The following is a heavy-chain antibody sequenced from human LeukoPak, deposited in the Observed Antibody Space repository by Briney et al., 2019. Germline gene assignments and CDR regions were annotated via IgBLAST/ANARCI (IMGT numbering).Heavy chain of an antibody. V-gene: IGHV3-23*01. J-gene: IGHJ6*02. CDR1: GFTFSSYA. CDR3: AKTHDYGDSDWLWYYYGMDV. CDR2: ISGSGGST. D-gene: IGHD4-17*01. Sequence: SCAASGFTFSSYAXSWVRQAPGKXXEXVSAISGSGGSTYYADSVKGRFTISRDNSKNTLYLQMNSLRAEDTAVYYCAKTHDYGDSDWLWYYYGMDVWGQGTTVTVSS.